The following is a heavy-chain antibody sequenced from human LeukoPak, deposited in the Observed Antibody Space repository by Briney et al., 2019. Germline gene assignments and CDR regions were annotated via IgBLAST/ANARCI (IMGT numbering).Heavy chain of an antibody. V-gene: IGHV3-23*01. CDR2: ISNGGTNT. Sequence: GGSLRLSCVASGFNFNNYNMNWVRQAPGRVLEWVSGISNGGTNTYYTDSVKGRFTISRDNSRNTLYLQMNSLRADDTARYYCAKDFVYGSRFPRPLDYWGQGTLVTVSS. J-gene: IGHJ4*02. CDR3: AKDFVYGSRFPRPLDY. D-gene: IGHD3-3*01. CDR1: GFNFNNYN.